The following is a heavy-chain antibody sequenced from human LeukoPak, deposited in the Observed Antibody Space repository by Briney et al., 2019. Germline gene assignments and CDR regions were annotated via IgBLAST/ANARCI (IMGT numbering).Heavy chain of an antibody. V-gene: IGHV4-39*07. J-gene: IGHJ4*02. CDR1: GGSISSSSYY. CDR3: ALVRGSSGPFDY. Sequence: SETLSLTCTVSGGSISSSSYYWGWIRQPPGKGLEWIGSIYYSGSTYYNPSLKSRVTISVDTSKNQFSLKLSSVTAADTAVYYCALVRGSSGPFDYWGQGTLVTVSS. D-gene: IGHD6-6*01. CDR2: IYYSGST.